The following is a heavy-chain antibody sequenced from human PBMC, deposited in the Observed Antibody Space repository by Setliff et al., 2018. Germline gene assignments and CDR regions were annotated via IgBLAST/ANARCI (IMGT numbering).Heavy chain of an antibody. Sequence: ASVKVSCKASGYIFTDYFIHWVRQAPGQGLECMGWINPASGTTQFTDKFQGRITVTSDTSISTVYMELSGLRRDDTAIYFCARVLAADTYQDYWGQGTLVTSPQ. CDR1: GYIFTDYF. J-gene: IGHJ4*02. D-gene: IGHD2-21*01. CDR3: ARVLAADTYQDY. CDR2: INPASGTT. V-gene: IGHV1-2*02.